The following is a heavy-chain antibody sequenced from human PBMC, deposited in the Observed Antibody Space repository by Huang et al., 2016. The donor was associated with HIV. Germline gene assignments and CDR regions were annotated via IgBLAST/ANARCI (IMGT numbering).Heavy chain of an antibody. CDR2: LNPNRGNT. CDR3: ARGQSLGYYYRIKYPYAFDL. CDR1: GYDFIHYD. V-gene: IGHV1-8*01. D-gene: IGHD3-22*01. Sequence: QEQLVQSGPEVRDPGASVTVSCKASGYDFIHYDIHGVRPAVGQGLEWMGLLNPNRGNTGFSRKFQGRETTTRDIASTTVFMELRRLTSDYTAIYYCARGQSLGYYYRIKYPYAFDLWGQGTEVTVTS. J-gene: IGHJ3*01.